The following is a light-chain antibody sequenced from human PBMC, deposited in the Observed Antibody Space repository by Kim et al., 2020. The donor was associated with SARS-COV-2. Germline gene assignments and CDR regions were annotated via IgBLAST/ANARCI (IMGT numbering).Light chain of an antibody. J-gene: IGLJ2*01. V-gene: IGLV3-12*01. Sequence: ATAQMARITGGGNNFGSKAVHWCQQKPGQDPVLVIYTDNNRPSGIPERFSGSNPGNTTTLTISRTEAGDEADYYCQVWDSSCDHVVFGGGTQLTVL. CDR2: TDN. CDR3: QVWDSSCDHVV. CDR1: NFGSKA.